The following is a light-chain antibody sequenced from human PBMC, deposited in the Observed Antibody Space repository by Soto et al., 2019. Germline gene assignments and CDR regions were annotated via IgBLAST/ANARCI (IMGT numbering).Light chain of an antibody. CDR3: QQFGSSQYT. CDR2: GAS. CDR1: QSVGSTD. V-gene: IGKV3-20*01. Sequence: EIVLTQSPGTLSLSPGQRATLSCRASQSVGSTDLAWYQQKPGQAPRLLIYGASNRATGIPDRFSGSGSGTDFTLTISRLEPADFAVYYCQQFGSSQYTFGQGTKLEIK. J-gene: IGKJ2*01.